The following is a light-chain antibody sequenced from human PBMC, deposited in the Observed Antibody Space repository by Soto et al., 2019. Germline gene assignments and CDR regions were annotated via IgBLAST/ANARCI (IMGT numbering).Light chain of an antibody. Sequence: DIQMTQSPSSLSASVGDRITITCRASQSIRNFLNWYQQKPGKAPKVLIYAASSLQSGVPSRFSGSGSGTEFTLTISTLQPDDFATYYCQQTYSTPQFTFGQGTKVDI. J-gene: IGKJ2*01. CDR3: QQTYSTPQFT. V-gene: IGKV1-39*01. CDR1: QSIRNF. CDR2: AAS.